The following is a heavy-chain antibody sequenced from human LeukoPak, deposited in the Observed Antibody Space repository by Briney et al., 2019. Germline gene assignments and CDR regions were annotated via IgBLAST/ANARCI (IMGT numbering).Heavy chain of an antibody. Sequence: SEILSLTCSVSGGSISASSHYWAWVRQPPGKGLEWIGSVYYTGSIRYNTSLKSRATISVDMSKNDLFLTVNSVTAADTAFYYCARRDYRAWIDPWGQGILVTVSP. CDR2: VYYTGSI. D-gene: IGHD2-21*01. J-gene: IGHJ5*02. CDR1: GGSISASSHY. V-gene: IGHV4-39*01. CDR3: ARRDYRAWIDP.